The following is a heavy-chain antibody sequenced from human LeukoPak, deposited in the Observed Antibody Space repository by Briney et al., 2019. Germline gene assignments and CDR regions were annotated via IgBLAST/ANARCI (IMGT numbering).Heavy chain of an antibody. CDR2: IKQDGSEK. CDR1: GFTFSSYW. J-gene: IGHJ6*02. CDR3: ARDRHQWLAPYYYYGMDV. D-gene: IGHD6-19*01. V-gene: IGHV3-7*01. Sequence: PGGSLRLSCAASGFTFSSYWMSWVRQAPGKRLEWVANIKQDGSEKYYVDSVKGRFTISRDNAKNPLYLQMNSLRAEDTAVYYCARDRHQWLAPYYYYGMDVWGQGTTVTVSS.